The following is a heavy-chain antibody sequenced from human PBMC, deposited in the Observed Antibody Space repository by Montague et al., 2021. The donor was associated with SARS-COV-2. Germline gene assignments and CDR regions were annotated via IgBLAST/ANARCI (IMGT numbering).Heavy chain of an antibody. Sequence: SETLSLTCTVSGGSISSHYWTWIRQPPGKGLEWVGYISDSGSTKYNPSLQSRVTISVDTARNQFSLKLLSVTAADTAFYYCARVDSSGPGEYWGQGILVSVSS. CDR2: ISDSGST. CDR3: ARVDSSGPGEY. V-gene: IGHV4-59*08. J-gene: IGHJ4*02. D-gene: IGHD3-22*01. CDR1: GGSISSHY.